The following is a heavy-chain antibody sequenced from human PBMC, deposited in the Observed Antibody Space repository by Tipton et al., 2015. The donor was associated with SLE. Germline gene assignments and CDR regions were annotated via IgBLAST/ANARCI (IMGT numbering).Heavy chain of an antibody. J-gene: IGHJ4*02. CDR1: GFTFSGYT. V-gene: IGHV3-23*01. Sequence: SLRLSCAASGFTFSGYTMSWVRQAPGKGLEWVSVFVGSDSSTHYADSVKGRFSISRDNSKNTLYLQMNSLRVEDTAIYYCGRGRSSRDYWGLGTVVTVSS. CDR3: GRGRSSRDY. CDR2: FVGSDSST.